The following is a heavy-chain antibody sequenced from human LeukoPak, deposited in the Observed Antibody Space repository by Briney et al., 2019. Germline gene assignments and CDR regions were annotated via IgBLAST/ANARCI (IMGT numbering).Heavy chain of an antibody. Sequence: PSETLSLTCTVSGGSISSSSYYWGWIRQPPGKGLEWLGSIYYSGSTYYNPSLKSRVTISVDTSKNQFSLKLSSVTAADTAVYYCARQAAAGVDYWGQGTLVTVSS. D-gene: IGHD6-13*01. J-gene: IGHJ4*02. V-gene: IGHV4-39*01. CDR3: ARQAAAGVDY. CDR1: GGSISSSSYY. CDR2: IYYSGST.